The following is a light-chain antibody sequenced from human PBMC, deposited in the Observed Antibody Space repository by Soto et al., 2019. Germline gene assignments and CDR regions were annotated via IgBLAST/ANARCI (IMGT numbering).Light chain of an antibody. CDR1: QGISRW. CDR2: AAT. Sequence: DIQMTQSPSSVSASVGDRVTITCRASQGISRWLAWYQQKPGKAPKLLIYAATSLQSGVTSKFRGSGSRTDFTLTISSLQPEDFANYYCQQANSFPSFTCGPGTKVDIK. CDR3: QQANSFPSFT. V-gene: IGKV1-12*02. J-gene: IGKJ3*01.